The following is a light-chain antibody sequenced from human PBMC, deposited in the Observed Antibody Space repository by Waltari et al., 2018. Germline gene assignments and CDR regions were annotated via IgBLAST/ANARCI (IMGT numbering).Light chain of an antibody. CDR1: QNIHDN. CDR3: QQYNKWPPLT. V-gene: IGKV3-15*01. CDR2: GAS. Sequence: EVLMTPSPATLSVSPVARVTLSCRASQNIHDNLAWYQQKPGQAPRLLIYGASTRATDIPARFRGSGSGTEFTLTINSLQSEDLGIYYCQQYNKWPPLTFGGGTKVEIK. J-gene: IGKJ4*01.